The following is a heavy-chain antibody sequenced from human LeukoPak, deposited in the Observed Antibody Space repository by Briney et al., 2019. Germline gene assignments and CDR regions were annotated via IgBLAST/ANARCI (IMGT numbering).Heavy chain of an antibody. CDR3: ARSGYYDSSGYFDY. V-gene: IGHV4-38-2*02. CDR2: MYHSGST. CDR1: GYSISSGYD. J-gene: IGHJ4*02. Sequence: SSETLSLTCSVSGYSISSGYDWGWIRQPPGKGLEWIGSMYHSGSTKYNPSLRSRVTISVDTSKNQFFLKLSYVTAADTAVYYCARSGYYDSSGYFDYWGQGTLVTVSS. D-gene: IGHD3-22*01.